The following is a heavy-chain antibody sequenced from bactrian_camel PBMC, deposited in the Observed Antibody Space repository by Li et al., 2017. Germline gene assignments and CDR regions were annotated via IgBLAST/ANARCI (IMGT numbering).Heavy chain of an antibody. CDR2: LDADGTTT. V-gene: IGHV3S54*01. CDR3: AAKIWQCVGLGTRADFDY. J-gene: IGHJ6*01. Sequence: HVQLVESGGGSVQAGGSLKLSCDGSTMRSHNACMGWFRQAPGKEREGVAVLDADGTTTLYRDSVKGRFTISKDYAKNTLYLQMNSLKPEDTAMYYCAAKIWQCVGLGTRADFDYWGQGTQVTVS. CDR1: TMRSHNAC. D-gene: IGHD5*01.